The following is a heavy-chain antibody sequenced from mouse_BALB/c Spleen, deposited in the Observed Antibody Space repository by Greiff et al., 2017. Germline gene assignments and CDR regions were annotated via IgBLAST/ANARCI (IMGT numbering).Heavy chain of an antibody. Sequence: QVQLKESGPGLVAPSQSLSITCTVSGFSLTGYGVNWVRQPPGKGLEWLGMIWGDGSTDYNSALKSRLSISKDNSKSQVFLKMNSLQTDDTARYYCARNRNYGSFAYWGQGTLVTVSA. D-gene: IGHD1-1*01. V-gene: IGHV2-6-7*01. CDR2: IWGDGST. J-gene: IGHJ3*01. CDR3: ARNRNYGSFAY. CDR1: GFSLTGYG.